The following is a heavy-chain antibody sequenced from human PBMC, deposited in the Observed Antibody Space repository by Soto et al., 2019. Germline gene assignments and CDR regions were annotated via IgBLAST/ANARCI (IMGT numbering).Heavy chain of an antibody. CDR1: GFTFSSYG. Sequence: GESLILSCAASGFTFSSYGMHWVRQAPGKGLEWVAVISYDGINKYYADSVKGRFTTSRDNSKNTLYLQMNSLRAEDTAVYYCARGRDYLGGDFDYWGQGTLVTV. CDR2: ISYDGINK. CDR3: ARGRDYLGGDFDY. J-gene: IGHJ4*02. D-gene: IGHD3-16*01. V-gene: IGHV3-30*03.